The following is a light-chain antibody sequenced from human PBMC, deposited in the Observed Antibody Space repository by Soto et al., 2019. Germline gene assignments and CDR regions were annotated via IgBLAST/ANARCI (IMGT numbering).Light chain of an antibody. J-gene: IGLJ1*01. CDR1: SSDVGGYNY. Sequence: QSVLTQPASVSGSPGQSITISCTGTSSDVGGYNYVSWYQQHPGKAHKLMIYDVSNRPSGVSNRFSGSKSGNTASLTLSGLQAEDEADYYCSSYTSSSTLHVFGTGTKLTVL. CDR2: DVS. CDR3: SSYTSSSTLHV. V-gene: IGLV2-14*01.